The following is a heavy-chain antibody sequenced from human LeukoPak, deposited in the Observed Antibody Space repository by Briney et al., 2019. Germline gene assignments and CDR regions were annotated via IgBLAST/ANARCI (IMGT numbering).Heavy chain of an antibody. CDR1: GYSFASYW. D-gene: IGHD4-17*01. CDR2: ISPGDSDT. Sequence: GEAMKISCKGSGYSFASYWIGWVRHMPRKGLEWMGIISPGDSDTRYSPSFQGQVIISADKSISTAYLQWSSLKASDTAMYYCARRATVTYPPDYWGQGTLVTVSS. CDR3: ARRATVTYPPDY. J-gene: IGHJ4*02. V-gene: IGHV5-51*01.